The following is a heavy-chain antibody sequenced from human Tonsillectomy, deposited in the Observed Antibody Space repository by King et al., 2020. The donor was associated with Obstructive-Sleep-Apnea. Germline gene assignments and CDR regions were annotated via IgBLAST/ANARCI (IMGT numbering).Heavy chain of an antibody. CDR3: ARVFISLEQLAPLVDY. Sequence: QLQESGPGLVKPSETLSLACTVSGGSISSSSYYWGWIRQPPGKGLEWIGSIYYSGSTYYNPSLKSRVTISVDTSKNQFSLKLSSVTAADTAVYYCARVFISLEQLAPLVDYWGQGTLVTVSS. CDR1: GGSISSSSYY. V-gene: IGHV4-39*07. CDR2: IYYSGST. D-gene: IGHD6-13*01. J-gene: IGHJ4*02.